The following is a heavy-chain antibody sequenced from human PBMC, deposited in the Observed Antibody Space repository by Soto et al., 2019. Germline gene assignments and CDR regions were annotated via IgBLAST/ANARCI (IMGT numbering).Heavy chain of an antibody. V-gene: IGHV1-18*01. CDR3: ARHYGDYYYYGIDG. D-gene: IGHD4-17*01. CDR2: ISAYNGNT. CDR1: GYTFTSYG. J-gene: IGHJ6*02. Sequence: QVPLVQSGAEVKKPGASVKVSCKASGYTFTSYGISWVRQAPGQGLEWMGWISAYNGNTNYAQKLQGRVTMTTDTSTSTDYMALRSLRSDDTAVYYCARHYGDYYYYGIDGSGQGTTVTVSS.